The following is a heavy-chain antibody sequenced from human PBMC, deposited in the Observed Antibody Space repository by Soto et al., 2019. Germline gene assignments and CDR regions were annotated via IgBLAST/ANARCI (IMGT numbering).Heavy chain of an antibody. CDR1: GGTFSSYT. Sequence: ASVKVSCKASGGTFSSYTISWVRQAPGQGLEWMGRIIPILGIANYAQKFQGRVTITADKSTSTAYMELSSLRSEDTAVYYCAREVVPAATVNDAFDIWGQGTMVTVSS. J-gene: IGHJ3*02. V-gene: IGHV1-69*04. CDR3: AREVVPAATVNDAFDI. CDR2: IIPILGIA. D-gene: IGHD2-2*01.